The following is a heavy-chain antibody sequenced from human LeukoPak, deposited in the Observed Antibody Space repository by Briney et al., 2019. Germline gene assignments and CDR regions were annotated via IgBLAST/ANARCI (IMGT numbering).Heavy chain of an antibody. CDR3: AKEGTPQVSTWYDL. CDR2: ISFDVSDK. V-gene: IGHV3-30*18. CDR1: GFTFRSYG. Sequence: GGSLRLSCAASGFTFRSYGMHWVRQAPGKGLEWVALISFDVSDKYYADSVKGRFTISRDNSKNTLYLQMNSLRAEDTAVYYCAKEGTPQVSTWYDLWGQGTQVIVSS. D-gene: IGHD3-10*01. J-gene: IGHJ5*02.